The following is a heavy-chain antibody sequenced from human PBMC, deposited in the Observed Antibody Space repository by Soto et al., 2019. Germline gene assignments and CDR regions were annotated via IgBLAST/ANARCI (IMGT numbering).Heavy chain of an antibody. CDR1: GGSISSYY. J-gene: IGHJ5*02. V-gene: IGHV4-59*01. D-gene: IGHD6-13*01. Sequence: SETLSLTCTVSGGSISSYYWSWIRQPPGKGLEWIGSIYYSGSTNYNPSLKSRVTISVDTSKNQFSLKLSSVTAADTAVYYCARFPWYSSKYNWFDPWGQGTLVTVSS. CDR2: IYYSGST. CDR3: ARFPWYSSKYNWFDP.